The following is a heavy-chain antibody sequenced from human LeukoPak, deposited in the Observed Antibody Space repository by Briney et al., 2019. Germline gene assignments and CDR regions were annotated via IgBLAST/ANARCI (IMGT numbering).Heavy chain of an antibody. CDR2: ISGSAVST. CDR3: AKDASYYYYYMDV. J-gene: IGHJ6*03. CDR1: GFTFSSYG. V-gene: IGHV3-23*01. Sequence: GGSLRLSCAASGFTFSSYGMSWVRQAPGKGLEWVSAISGSAVSTYYADSVKGRFTISRDNSKNTLYLQMNSLRAEDTAVYYCAKDASYYYYYMDVWGKGTTVTVSS.